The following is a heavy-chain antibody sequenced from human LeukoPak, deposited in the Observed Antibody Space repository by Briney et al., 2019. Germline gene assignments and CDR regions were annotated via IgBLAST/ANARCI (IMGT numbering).Heavy chain of an antibody. D-gene: IGHD6-13*01. CDR1: GYSFTTYW. CDR2: IYPGDSDT. CDR3: GRIPAAGSLKGSFDI. Sequence: GESLKISCKGSGYSFTTYWIGWVRQMPGKGLEGMGIIYPGDSDTTYSPSFQGQVTISADKSISTAYLQWSSLKASDSAMYYCGRIPAAGSLKGSFDIWGQGTMVTVSS. J-gene: IGHJ3*02. V-gene: IGHV5-51*01.